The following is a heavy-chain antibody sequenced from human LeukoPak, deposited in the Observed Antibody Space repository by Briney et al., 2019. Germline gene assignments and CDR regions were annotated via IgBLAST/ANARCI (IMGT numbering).Heavy chain of an antibody. V-gene: IGHV4-59*01. D-gene: IGHD1-26*01. CDR2: IYYSGST. CDR3: AREDGSYGLH. Sequence: KSSETLSLTCTVSGGSISSYYWSWIRQPPGKGLEWIGYIYYSGSTNYNPSLKSRVTISVDTSKNQFSLKLSSVTAADTAVYYCAREDGSYGLHWGQGTLVTVSS. J-gene: IGHJ4*02. CDR1: GGSISSYY.